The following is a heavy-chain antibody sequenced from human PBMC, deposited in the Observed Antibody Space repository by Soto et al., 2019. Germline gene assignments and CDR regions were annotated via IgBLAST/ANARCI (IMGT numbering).Heavy chain of an antibody. D-gene: IGHD1-26*01. Sequence: QVQLVQSGAEVKKPGSSVKVSCKASGGTFSSYSINWVRQAPGQGLEWMGEIIPIFGTANYAQKFQGRVTITAEESTSTVYMELSSLRSEDTAVYYCARDGGRHCGEIDYWGQGTLVTVSS. V-gene: IGHV1-69*01. CDR1: GGTFSSYS. J-gene: IGHJ4*02. CDR3: ARDGGRHCGEIDY. CDR2: IIPIFGTA.